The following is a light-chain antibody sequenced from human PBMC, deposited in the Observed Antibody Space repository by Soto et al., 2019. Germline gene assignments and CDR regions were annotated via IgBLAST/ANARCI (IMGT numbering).Light chain of an antibody. CDR3: RKYYSYPLT. Sequence: AIRMTQSPSSFSASTGDRVTITCRASQGISSYLAWYQQKPGKAPKLLIYAASTLQSGVPSRFSGSGSGTDFTLTFSCLQSEDFATYYCRKYYSYPLTFGQGTKVEIK. CDR1: QGISSY. CDR2: AAS. V-gene: IGKV1-8*01. J-gene: IGKJ1*01.